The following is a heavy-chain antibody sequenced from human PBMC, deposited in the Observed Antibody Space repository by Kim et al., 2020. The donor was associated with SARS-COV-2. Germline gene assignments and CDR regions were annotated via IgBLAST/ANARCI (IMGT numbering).Heavy chain of an antibody. V-gene: IGHV1-2*02. CDR2: IDPSSGDT. D-gene: IGHD2-2*01. CDR1: GYTFTGYN. CDR3: ARGGYSTSWYSDY. J-gene: IGHJ4*02. Sequence: ASVKVSCKASGYTFTGYNIHWVRQAPGQGLEWMGWIDPSSGDTHSAQKFQGRVTMTRDTSISTANMELSSLGSDDTAVYYCARGGYSTSWYSDYWGQGTLVTVSS.